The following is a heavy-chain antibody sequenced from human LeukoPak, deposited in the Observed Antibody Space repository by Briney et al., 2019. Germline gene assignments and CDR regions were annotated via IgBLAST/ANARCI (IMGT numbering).Heavy chain of an antibody. D-gene: IGHD3-22*01. Sequence: SVKVSCKASGGTFSSYAISWVRQAPGQGLEWMGGIIPIFGTANYAQKFQCGVTITADESTSTAYMELSSLRSEDTAVYYCARGRYDSSGYYPPYYYYYMDVWGKGTTVTVSS. V-gene: IGHV1-69*13. J-gene: IGHJ6*03. CDR2: IIPIFGTA. CDR1: GGTFSSYA. CDR3: ARGRYDSSGYYPPYYYYYMDV.